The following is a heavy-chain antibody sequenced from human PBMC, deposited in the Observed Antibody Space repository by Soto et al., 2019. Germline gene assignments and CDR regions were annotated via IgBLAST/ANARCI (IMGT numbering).Heavy chain of an antibody. CDR3: ARGNVVPLDY. D-gene: IGHD2-21*01. J-gene: IGHJ4*02. CDR2: IYHSGST. CDR1: GDSISSTRW. V-gene: IGHV4-4*02. Sequence: PSETLSLTCTVSGDSISSTRWWSWVRQSPGKGLEWIGDIYHSGSTYYNPSLKSRVTISVDRSKNQFSLKLSSVTAADTAVYYCARGNVVPLDYWGQGTLVTV.